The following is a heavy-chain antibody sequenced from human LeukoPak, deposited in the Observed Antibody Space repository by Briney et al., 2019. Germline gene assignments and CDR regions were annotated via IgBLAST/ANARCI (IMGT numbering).Heavy chain of an antibody. J-gene: IGHJ4*02. D-gene: IGHD2-2*01. CDR2: IKSKTDGGTT. Sequence: GGSLRLSCAASGFTFSNAWMSWVRQAPGKGLEWVGRIKSKTDGGTTDYAAPVKGRFTISRDDSKNTLYLQMNSLKTEDTAVYYCTTDGSACSSTSCPIYYFDYWGQGTLVTVSS. CDR3: TTDGSACSSTSCPIYYFDY. CDR1: GFTFSNAW. V-gene: IGHV3-15*01.